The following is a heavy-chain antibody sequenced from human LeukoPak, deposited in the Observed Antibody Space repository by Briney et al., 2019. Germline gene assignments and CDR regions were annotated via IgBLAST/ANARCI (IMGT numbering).Heavy chain of an antibody. CDR2: IWYDGSNK. J-gene: IGHJ5*02. CDR3: ARDYYGSGKYWFDP. V-gene: IGHV3-30*02. D-gene: IGHD3-10*01. CDR1: GFTFSSYG. Sequence: PGGSLRLSCAASGFTFSSYGMHWARQAPGKGLEWVAFIWYDGSNKYYADSVKGRFTISRDNSKNTLYLQMNSLRAEDTAVYYCARDYYGSGKYWFDPWGQGTLVTVSS.